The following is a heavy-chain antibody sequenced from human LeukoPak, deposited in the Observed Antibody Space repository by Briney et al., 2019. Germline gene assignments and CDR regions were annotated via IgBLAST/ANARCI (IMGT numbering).Heavy chain of an antibody. D-gene: IGHD3-10*01. CDR3: ARGVDTPISPLWFGPSYYFDY. CDR2: IYYSGST. V-gene: IGHV4-30-4*01. J-gene: IGHJ4*02. CDR1: GGSISSGDYY. Sequence: PSQTLSLTCTVSGGSISSGDYYWGWIRQPPGQGLEWIGYIYYSGSTYYNPFLKSRVTRSVDTSKNQFSLKLSSVTAADAAVYYCARGVDTPISPLWFGPSYYFDYWGQGTLVTVSS.